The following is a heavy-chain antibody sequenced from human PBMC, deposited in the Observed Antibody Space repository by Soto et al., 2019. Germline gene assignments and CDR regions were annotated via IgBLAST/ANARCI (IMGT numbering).Heavy chain of an antibody. D-gene: IGHD6-6*01. Sequence: SETLSLTCTVSGGSISSGDYYWSWIRQPPGKGLEWIGYIYYSGSTYYNPSLKSRVTISVDTSKNQFSLKLSSVTAADTAVYYCARYIAARPLKAFDYWGQGTLVTVSS. J-gene: IGHJ4*02. CDR2: IYYSGST. CDR1: GGSISSGDYY. V-gene: IGHV4-30-4*01. CDR3: ARYIAARPLKAFDY.